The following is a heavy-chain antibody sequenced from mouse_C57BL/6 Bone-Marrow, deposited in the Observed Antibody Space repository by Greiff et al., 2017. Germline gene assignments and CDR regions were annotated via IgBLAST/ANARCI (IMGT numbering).Heavy chain of an antibody. J-gene: IGHJ3*01. CDR3: ARINGAWFAY. CDR1: GYSFTDYN. V-gene: IGHV1-39*01. CDR2: LKPNYGTT. Sequence: EVQLQQSGPELVRPGASVKISCKASGYSFTDYNMNWVKQSNGKSLEWIGVLKPNYGTTSYNQMFKGKATLTVDQSSSTAYMQLNSLTSEDSAVYYCARINGAWFAYWGQGTLVTVSA.